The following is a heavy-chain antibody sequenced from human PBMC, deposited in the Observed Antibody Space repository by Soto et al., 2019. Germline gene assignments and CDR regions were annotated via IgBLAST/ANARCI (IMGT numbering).Heavy chain of an antibody. V-gene: IGHV1-3*05. Sequence: QVQLVQSGAEEKKPGASVKVSGKASGYTFTSYAMHWWRQAPGQRLEWMGGINAGNGNTKYSQKFQGRVTITRDTSASTAYMELSSLRSEDTAVYYCARSIVVVTALDYWGQGTLVTVSS. CDR3: ARSIVVVTALDY. CDR1: GYTFTSYA. J-gene: IGHJ4*02. CDR2: INAGNGNT. D-gene: IGHD2-21*02.